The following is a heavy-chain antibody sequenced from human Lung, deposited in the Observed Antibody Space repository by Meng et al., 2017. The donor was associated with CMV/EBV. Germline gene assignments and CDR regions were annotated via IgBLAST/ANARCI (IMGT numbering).Heavy chain of an antibody. CDR2: MNPNSGNT. Sequence: AXVXVSXXASGYTFTTYDINWVRQATGQGLEWMGWMNPNSGNTGYAQKFQGRVTLTRVTSISTAYMELSSLTSDDTAVYYCARGLGDYCSTTSCSYGVDVWGQGXTVTVSS. CDR1: GYTFTTYD. CDR3: ARGLGDYCSTTSCSYGVDV. J-gene: IGHJ6*02. V-gene: IGHV1-8*01. D-gene: IGHD2-2*01.